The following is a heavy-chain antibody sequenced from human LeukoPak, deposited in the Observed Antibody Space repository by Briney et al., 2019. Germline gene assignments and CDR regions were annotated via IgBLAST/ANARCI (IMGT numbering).Heavy chain of an antibody. J-gene: IGHJ4*02. Sequence: PGGSLRPSCAASGFTVSSNYMSWVRQAPGKGLEWVSVIYSGGSTYYADSVKGRFTISRDNSKNTLYLQMNSLRAEDTAVYYCARVHYDILTGYHDIFDYWGQGTLVTVSS. CDR2: IYSGGST. CDR3: ARVHYDILTGYHDIFDY. CDR1: GFTVSSNY. D-gene: IGHD3-9*01. V-gene: IGHV3-53*01.